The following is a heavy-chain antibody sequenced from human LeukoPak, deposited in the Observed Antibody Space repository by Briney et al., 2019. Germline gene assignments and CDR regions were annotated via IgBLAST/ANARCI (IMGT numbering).Heavy chain of an antibody. CDR2: IYYSGST. D-gene: IGHD3-3*01. V-gene: IGHV4-61*08. CDR3: ARAGGYDFWSGYPI. J-gene: IGHJ4*02. Sequence: SETLSLTCTVSGGSISSGDYYWSWIRQPPGKGLEWIGYIYYSGSTNYNPSLKSRVTISVDTSKNQFSLKLSSVTAADTAVYYCARAGGYDFWSGYPIWGQGTLVTVSS. CDR1: GGSISSGDYY.